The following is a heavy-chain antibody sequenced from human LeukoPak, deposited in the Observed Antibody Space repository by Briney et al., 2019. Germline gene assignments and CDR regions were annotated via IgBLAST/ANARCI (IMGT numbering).Heavy chain of an antibody. D-gene: IGHD6-19*01. CDR2: ISTNGDRT. Sequence: GGSLRLSCAASGFTFSNSAMYWVRQAPGKGLEYVSVISTNGDRTYYADSVKGRFTISRDNSKNTLYLQMGSLRADDMAVYYCARGLAISSSGWYDTFDYWGQGALVTVSS. J-gene: IGHJ4*02. V-gene: IGHV3-64*02. CDR1: GFTFSNSA. CDR3: ARGLAISSSGWYDTFDY.